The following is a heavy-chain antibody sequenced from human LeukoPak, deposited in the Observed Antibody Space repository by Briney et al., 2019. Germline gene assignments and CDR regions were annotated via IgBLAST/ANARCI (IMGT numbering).Heavy chain of an antibody. D-gene: IGHD5-18*01. CDR1: GFTFSSYA. J-gene: IGHJ4*02. V-gene: IGHV3-30-3*01. Sequence: GRSLRLSCAASGFTFSSYAMHWVRQAPGKGLEWVAVISYDGSNKYYADSVKGRFTISRDNSKNTLYLQMNSLRAEDTAVYYCARARGGVPGYNYGYEDYWGQGTLVTVSS. CDR2: ISYDGSNK. CDR3: ARARGGVPGYNYGYEDY.